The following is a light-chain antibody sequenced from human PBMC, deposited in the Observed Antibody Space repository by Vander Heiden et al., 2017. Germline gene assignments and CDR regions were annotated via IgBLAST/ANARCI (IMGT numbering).Light chain of an antibody. CDR1: NIGSRS. Sequence: SYVLPQPPSVSVAPGQTARITCGGNNIGSRSVHWYQQKSGQAPVLVVYDDSDRPSGIPERFSGSNSGNTATLTISGVEAGDEADYYCQVWDSSGDHVIFGGGIKLTVL. J-gene: IGLJ2*01. V-gene: IGLV3-21*02. CDR3: QVWDSSGDHVI. CDR2: DDS.